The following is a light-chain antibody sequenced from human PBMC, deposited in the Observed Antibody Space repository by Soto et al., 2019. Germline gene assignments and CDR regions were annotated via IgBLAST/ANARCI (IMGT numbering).Light chain of an antibody. J-gene: IGKJ2*01. V-gene: IGKV3-15*01. CDR3: QHYNNWRPYT. CDR1: QSISSN. CDR2: GAS. Sequence: EIVMTQSPATLSVSPGERATLSCRASQSISSNLAWYQRRPGQAPRLLIYGASARATGIPARFSGSGSGTDFALTISSLQSEDFAVYYCQHYNNWRPYTFGQGTKVEIK.